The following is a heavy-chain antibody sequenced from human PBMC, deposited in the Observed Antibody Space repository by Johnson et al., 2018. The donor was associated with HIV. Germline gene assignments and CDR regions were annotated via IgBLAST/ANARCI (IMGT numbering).Heavy chain of an antibody. J-gene: IGHJ3*02. CDR3: AKSSSATYYGDAFDM. CDR2: IRYDGKDK. CDR1: GFTFSTYG. Sequence: HVQLVESGGGVVQPGGSLRLSCAASGFTFSTYGIHWVRQAPGQGLEWVSFIRYDGKDKYYADFVKGRFTISRDNSKKTLSLQMNSLRPEDTAVYYCAKSSSATYYGDAFDMWGQGTMVTVSS. V-gene: IGHV3-30*02. D-gene: IGHD3-10*01.